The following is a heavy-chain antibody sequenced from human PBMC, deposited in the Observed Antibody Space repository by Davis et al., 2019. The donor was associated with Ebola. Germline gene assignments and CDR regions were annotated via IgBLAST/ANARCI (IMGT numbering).Heavy chain of an antibody. J-gene: IGHJ6*02. D-gene: IGHD2-2*01. CDR1: GFTFSGSA. CDR3: ALELCQGGSTSCYDYYYYGMDV. V-gene: IGHV3-73*01. CDR2: IRSKANSYAT. Sequence: GESLKISCAASGFTFSGSAMHWVRQASGKGLEWVGRIRSKANSYATAYAASVKGRFTISRDDSKNTAYLQMNSLKTEDTAVYYCALELCQGGSTSCYDYYYYGMDVWGQGTTVTVSS.